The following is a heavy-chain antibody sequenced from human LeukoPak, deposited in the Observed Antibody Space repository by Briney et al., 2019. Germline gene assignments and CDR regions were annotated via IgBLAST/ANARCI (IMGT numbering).Heavy chain of an antibody. CDR2: ISYHGSNK. CDR3: ASGTGQWLVQDY. Sequence: GRTLRLSCAVSGFTFSSYAMHWVRQAPGKGLEWVVVISYHGSNKYYANSVNGRFTNSSNNSKTAMYLQMSSLRAEATAEYYCASGTGQWLVQDYWGQGTLVIVSS. J-gene: IGHJ4*02. V-gene: IGHV3-30-3*01. CDR1: GFTFSSYA. D-gene: IGHD6-19*01.